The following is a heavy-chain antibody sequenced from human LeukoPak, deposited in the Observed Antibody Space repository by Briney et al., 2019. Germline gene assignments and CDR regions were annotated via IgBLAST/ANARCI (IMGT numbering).Heavy chain of an antibody. J-gene: IGHJ4*02. CDR1: GYAFTSYY. D-gene: IGHD3-22*01. Sequence: ASVKVSCKASGYAFTSYYIQWVRQAPGQGLECMGWINPNSGDTHFARNFQDTVTMTRDTSITTVYMSLTRLTSTDTAVYYCARGPLINSRGRHAHFDFWGQGTGVTVSS. V-gene: IGHV1-2*02. CDR2: INPNSGDT. CDR3: ARGPLINSRGRHAHFDF.